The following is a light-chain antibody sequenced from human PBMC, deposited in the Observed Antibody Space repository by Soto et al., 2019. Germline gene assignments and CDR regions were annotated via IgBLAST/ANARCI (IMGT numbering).Light chain of an antibody. CDR1: SSDVGGYNY. V-gene: IGLV2-14*01. J-gene: IGLJ1*01. CDR3: SSYTSSSTWV. CDR2: DVS. Sequence: QFALTQPASVSGSPGQSSTISCTGTSSDVGGYNYVSWYQQHPGKAPKLMIYDVSNRPSGVSNRFSGSKSGNTASLTISGLQAEDEADYYCSSYTSSSTWVFGTGTKLTVL.